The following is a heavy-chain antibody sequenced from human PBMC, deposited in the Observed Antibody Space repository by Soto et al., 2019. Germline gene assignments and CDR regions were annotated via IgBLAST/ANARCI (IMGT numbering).Heavy chain of an antibody. CDR2: INHSGST. J-gene: IGHJ5*02. Sequence: PSETLSLTCAVYGGSFSGYYWSWIRQPPGKGLEWIGEINHSGSTNYNPSLKSRVTISVDTSKNQFSLKLSSVTAADTAVYYCATTYGSGSYYNVGWFDPWGQGTLVTVSS. CDR3: ATTYGSGSYYNVGWFDP. D-gene: IGHD3-10*01. CDR1: GGSFSGYY. V-gene: IGHV4-34*01.